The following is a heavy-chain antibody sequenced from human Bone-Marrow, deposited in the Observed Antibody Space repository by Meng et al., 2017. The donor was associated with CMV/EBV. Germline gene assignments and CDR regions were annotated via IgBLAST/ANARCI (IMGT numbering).Heavy chain of an antibody. V-gene: IGHV2-70D*14. D-gene: IGHD3-10*01. Sequence: SGPTLVKPTQTLTLTCTFSGFSLSTFGTRMSWIRQPPGKALEWLARIDWDDDKFYSTSLKTRLTISKDTSKNQVVLTMTNMDPVDTATYYCARMGVSGSKLYLDYWGQGTLVTGSS. CDR3: ARMGVSGSKLYLDY. CDR2: IDWDDDK. CDR1: GFSLSTFGTR. J-gene: IGHJ4*02.